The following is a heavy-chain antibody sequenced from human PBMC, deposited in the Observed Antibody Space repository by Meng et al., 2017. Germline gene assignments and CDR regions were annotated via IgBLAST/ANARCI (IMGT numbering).Heavy chain of an antibody. CDR2: ISSSSSYI. J-gene: IGHJ4*02. D-gene: IGHD3-22*01. CDR3: ARAYYDSSGYVDY. Sequence: PGKGLEWVSSISSSSSYIYYADSVKGRFTITRDNAKNSLYLQMNSLRAEDTAVYYCARAYYDSSGYVDYWGQGTLVTVSS. V-gene: IGHV3-21*01.